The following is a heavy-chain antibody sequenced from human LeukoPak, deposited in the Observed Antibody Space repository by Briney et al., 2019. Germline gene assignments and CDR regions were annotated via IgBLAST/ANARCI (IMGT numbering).Heavy chain of an antibody. J-gene: IGHJ4*02. V-gene: IGHV3-64*04. D-gene: IGHD2-2*01. CDR2: ISTNGGST. Sequence: GGSLRLSCSASGFTFSSYAMYWVRQAPGKGLEYVSAISTNGGSTYYADSVKGRFTISRDNSKSTLYLQMNSLRAEDTAVYYCARDQRYCSSSSCPWEPFDYWGQRTLVTVSS. CDR3: ARDQRYCSSSSCPWEPFDY. CDR1: GFTFSSYA.